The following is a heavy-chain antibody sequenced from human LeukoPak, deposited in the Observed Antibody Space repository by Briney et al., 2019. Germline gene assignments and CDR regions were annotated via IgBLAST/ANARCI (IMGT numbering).Heavy chain of an antibody. V-gene: IGHV3-33*01. CDR2: IWNDGSNK. D-gene: IGHD2-2*01. CDR3: AREYCSSTSCLFDY. Sequence: GGSLRLSCAASGFTFSSYGMHWVRQAPGKGLEWVAVIWNDGSNKYYADSVKGRFTISRDNSKNTLYLQMNSLRAEDTSVYYCAREYCSSTSCLFDYWGQGTLVTVSS. CDR1: GFTFSSYG. J-gene: IGHJ4*02.